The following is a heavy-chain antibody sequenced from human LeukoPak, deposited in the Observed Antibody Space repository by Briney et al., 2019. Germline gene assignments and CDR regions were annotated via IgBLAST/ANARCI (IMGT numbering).Heavy chain of an antibody. Sequence: GASVKLSCKASGYTFSNFGISWVRQAPGQGLEWMGWISGNNDNPNYGQKFQGRLTVTTDSSTSTAYMELRNLRSDDTAVYYCARDGTSTDDYWGQGTLVTVSS. V-gene: IGHV1-18*01. CDR3: ARDGTSTDDY. CDR1: GYTFSNFG. J-gene: IGHJ4*02. D-gene: IGHD2-2*01. CDR2: ISGNNDNP.